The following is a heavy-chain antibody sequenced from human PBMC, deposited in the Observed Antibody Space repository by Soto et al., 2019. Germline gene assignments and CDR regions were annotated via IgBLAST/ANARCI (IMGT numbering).Heavy chain of an antibody. CDR2: ISGSGGST. D-gene: IGHD2-15*01. Sequence: GGSLRLSCAASGFTFSSYAMSWVRQAPGKGLEWVSAISGSGGSTYYADSVKGRFTISRDNSKNTLYLQMNSLRAEDTAVYYCAKAADIVVVVAAHYFDYWGQGTLVTVSS. V-gene: IGHV3-23*01. CDR3: AKAADIVVVVAAHYFDY. J-gene: IGHJ4*02. CDR1: GFTFSSYA.